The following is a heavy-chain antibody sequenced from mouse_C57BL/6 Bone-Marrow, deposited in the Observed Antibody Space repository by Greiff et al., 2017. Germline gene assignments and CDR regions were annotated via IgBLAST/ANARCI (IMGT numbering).Heavy chain of an antibody. CDR1: GFTFSNYW. V-gene: IGHV6-3*01. CDR3: TVFVLYYFDY. CDR2: IRLKSDNYAT. Sequence: EVKLMESGGGLVQPGGSMKLSCVASGFTFSNYWMNWVRQSPEKGLEWVAQIRLKSDNYATHYAESVKGRFTISRDDSKSSVYLQMNNLRAEDTGIYYCTVFVLYYFDYWGQGTTLTVSS. J-gene: IGHJ2*01.